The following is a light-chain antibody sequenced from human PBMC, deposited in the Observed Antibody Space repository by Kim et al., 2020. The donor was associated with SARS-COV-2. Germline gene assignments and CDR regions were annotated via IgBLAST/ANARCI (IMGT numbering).Light chain of an antibody. Sequence: ALGQTARITCGGRHIGSKNVHWCQQKPGQAPVVVIYRDNNRPSGIPERFSGSNSGNTATLTISRVQAGDEADYYCQVWDRSTASYVFGNGTKVTVL. V-gene: IGLV3-9*01. CDR2: RDN. J-gene: IGLJ1*01. CDR1: HIGSKN. CDR3: QVWDRSTASYV.